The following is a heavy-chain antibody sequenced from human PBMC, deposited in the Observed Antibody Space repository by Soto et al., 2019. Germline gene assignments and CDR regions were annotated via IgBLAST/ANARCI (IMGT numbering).Heavy chain of an antibody. J-gene: IGHJ6*02. CDR3: ARDDGHYDILTGYNYYGMDV. D-gene: IGHD3-9*01. CDR2: IYYSGST. V-gene: IGHV4-30-4*01. Sequence: PSETLSLTCTVSGGSISSGDYYWSWIRQPPGKGLEWIGYIYYSGSTYYNPSLKSRVTISVDTSKNQFSLKLSSVTAADTAVYYCARDDGHYDILTGYNYYGMDVWGQGTTVTVSS. CDR1: GGSISSGDYY.